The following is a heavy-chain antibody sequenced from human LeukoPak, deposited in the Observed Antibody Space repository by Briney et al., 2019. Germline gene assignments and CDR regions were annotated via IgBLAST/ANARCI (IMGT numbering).Heavy chain of an antibody. D-gene: IGHD6-13*01. V-gene: IGHV4-4*07. J-gene: IGHJ5*02. CDR2: IYTCGST. CDR1: GGSISGYY. CDR3: AREVAAAGTRWFDP. Sequence: SETLSLTCTVSGGSISGYYWSWIRQPAGKGLEWIGRIYTCGSTNYSPSLKSRVTMSVDTSKNQFSLTLSSVTAADTAVYYCAREVAAAGTRWFDPWGQGTLVTVSS.